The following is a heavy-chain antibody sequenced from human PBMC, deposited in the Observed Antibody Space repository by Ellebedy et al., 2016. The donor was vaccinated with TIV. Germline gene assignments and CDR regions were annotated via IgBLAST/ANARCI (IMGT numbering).Heavy chain of an antibody. V-gene: IGHV3-23*01. Sequence: GESLKISCAASGFTFGSFAMHWVRQAPGKGLEWLSVISGDGVNTYSAASVKGRFTITRDNFKNTLFLQVNRLRAEGTAVYYCAKGSSSGFNYDRVGFQYWGQGTLVTVSS. D-gene: IGHD3-22*01. CDR2: ISGDGVNT. CDR1: GFTFGSFA. J-gene: IGHJ4*02. CDR3: AKGSSSGFNYDRVGFQY.